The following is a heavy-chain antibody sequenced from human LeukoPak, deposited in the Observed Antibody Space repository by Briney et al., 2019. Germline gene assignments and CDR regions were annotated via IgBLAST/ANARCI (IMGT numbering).Heavy chain of an antibody. D-gene: IGHD3-22*01. V-gene: IGHV1-69*13. Sequence: SVKVSCKASGGTFSSYAISWVRQAPGQGLEWMGGIIPIFGTANYAQKFQGRVTITADESTSTAYMELSSLRSEDTAVYYCARDSYYYDSSGSFDYWGQGTLVTVSS. CDR1: GGTFSSYA. CDR2: IIPIFGTA. J-gene: IGHJ4*02. CDR3: ARDSYYYDSSGSFDY.